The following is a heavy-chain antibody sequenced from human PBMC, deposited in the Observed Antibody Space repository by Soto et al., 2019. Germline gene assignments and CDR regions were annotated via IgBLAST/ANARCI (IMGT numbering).Heavy chain of an antibody. D-gene: IGHD1-26*01. V-gene: IGHV3-23*01. J-gene: IGHJ4*02. Sequence: GGSLRLSCAASGFTFSSYAMSWVRQAPGKGLEWVSIISGNGGSTYYTGSVKGRFTISRDNSKNTLYLQVNSLRVEDTAIYYCAKGREVGATGQGTNWGQGTLGTVS. CDR1: GFTFSSYA. CDR2: ISGNGGST. CDR3: AKGREVGATGQGTN.